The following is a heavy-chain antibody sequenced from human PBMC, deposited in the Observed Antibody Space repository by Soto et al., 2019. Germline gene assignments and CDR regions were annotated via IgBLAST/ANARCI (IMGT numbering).Heavy chain of an antibody. CDR1: GFTFSSYA. Sequence: QVQLVESGGGVVQPGRSLRLYCAASGFTFSSYAMHWVRQAPGKGLEWVAVISYDGSNKYYADSVKGRFTISRDNSKNTLYLQMNSLRAEDTAVYYCARDRVGYSYGPSWVFDYWGQGTLVTVSS. V-gene: IGHV3-30-3*01. J-gene: IGHJ4*02. D-gene: IGHD5-18*01. CDR2: ISYDGSNK. CDR3: ARDRVGYSYGPSWVFDY.